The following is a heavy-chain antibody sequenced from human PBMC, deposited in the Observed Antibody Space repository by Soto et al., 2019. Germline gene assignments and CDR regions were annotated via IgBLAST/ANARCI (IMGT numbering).Heavy chain of an antibody. J-gene: IGHJ6*02. CDR3: ARAPTYSYGSGTPYYFYAMGV. CDR2: IYNSGCT. D-gene: IGHD3-10*01. Sequence: SETLSLTCTVSGDSVSRYYWNWIRQPPGKGLEWIGYIYNSGCTNYNPSLKSRVTISVDTSKNQFSLTLTSVTAADTAVYYCARAPTYSYGSGTPYYFYAMGVWGQGTTVTVSS. V-gene: IGHV4-59*02. CDR1: GDSVSRYY.